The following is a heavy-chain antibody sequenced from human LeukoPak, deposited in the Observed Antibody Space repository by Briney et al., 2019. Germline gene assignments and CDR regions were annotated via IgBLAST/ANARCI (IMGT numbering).Heavy chain of an antibody. CDR1: GFTFDDYA. V-gene: IGHV3-9*03. CDR2: ISWNSGSI. CDR3: AKAANPQLVSPTLDY. D-gene: IGHD6-6*01. J-gene: IGHJ4*02. Sequence: GGSLRLSCAASGFTFDDYAMHWVRQAPGKGLEWVSGISWNSGSIGYADSVKGRFTISRDNAKNSLYLQMNSLRAEDMALYYCAKAANPQLVSPTLDYWGQGTLVTVSS.